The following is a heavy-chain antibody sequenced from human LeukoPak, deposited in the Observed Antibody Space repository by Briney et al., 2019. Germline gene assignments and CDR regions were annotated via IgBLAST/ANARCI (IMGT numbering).Heavy chain of an antibody. CDR3: ARIKMATIGRDYYYYGMDV. V-gene: IGHV1-2*02. CDR2: INPNSGGT. J-gene: IGHJ6*02. CDR1: GYTFTGYY. Sequence: ASVKVSCKASGYTFTGYYMHWVRQAPGQGLEWMGWINPNSGGTNYAQKFQGRVTMTRDTSISTAYMELSRLRSDDTAVYYCARIKMATIGRDYYYYGMDVWGQGTPVTVSS. D-gene: IGHD5-24*01.